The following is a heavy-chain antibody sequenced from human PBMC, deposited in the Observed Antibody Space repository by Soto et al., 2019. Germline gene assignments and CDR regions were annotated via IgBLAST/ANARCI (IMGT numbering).Heavy chain of an antibody. Sequence: GESLKISCKGSGYSFTSYWIGWVRQMPGKGLECMGIIYPGDSDTRYSPSFQGQVTISADKSISTAYLQWSGLKASDTAMYYCARHARGLYDAFDIWAQRTMVTVSS. V-gene: IGHV5-51*01. CDR2: IYPGDSDT. CDR3: ARHARGLYDAFDI. J-gene: IGHJ3*02. CDR1: GYSFTSYW. D-gene: IGHD2-21*02.